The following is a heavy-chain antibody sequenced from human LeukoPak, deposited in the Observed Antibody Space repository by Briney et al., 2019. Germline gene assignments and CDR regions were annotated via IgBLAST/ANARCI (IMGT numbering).Heavy chain of an antibody. CDR3: AGSLGYCTSNVCYLKY. V-gene: IGHV1-18*01. CDR1: GYSDNFYG. J-gene: IGHJ4*02. CDR2: ISAQHGQT. Sequence: ASVKVSCKTSGYSDNFYGITWVRQVAGQGLEWMGWISAQHGQTEYAPNSQDRVTMTTDTYTNTAYMELRSLRSDDTAVYYCAGSLGYCTSNVCYLKYWGQGTLVTVSS. D-gene: IGHD2-8*01.